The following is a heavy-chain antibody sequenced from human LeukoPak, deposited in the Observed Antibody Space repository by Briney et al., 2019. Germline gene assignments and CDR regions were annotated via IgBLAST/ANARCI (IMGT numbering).Heavy chain of an antibody. Sequence: PSETLSLTCTVSGGSISSSSYYWSWIRQFPGKRLEWIGHVHYRGSPDYNPSLTSRVTISVDTSKNQFSLRLTSVTAADTAVYYCARYSTSWDYWGQGTLVTVSS. D-gene: IGHD2-2*01. V-gene: IGHV4-61*01. CDR1: GGSISSSSYY. CDR3: ARYSTSWDY. J-gene: IGHJ4*02. CDR2: VHYRGSP.